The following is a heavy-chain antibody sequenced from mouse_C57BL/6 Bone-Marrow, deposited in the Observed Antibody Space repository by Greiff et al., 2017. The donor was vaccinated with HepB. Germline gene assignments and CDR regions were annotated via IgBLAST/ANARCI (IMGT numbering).Heavy chain of an antibody. CDR1: GYSFTDYY. V-gene: IGHV1-19*01. J-gene: IGHJ3*01. D-gene: IGHD2-4*01. CDR3: ASGAYDYDFAY. CDR2: INPYNGGT. Sequence: VQLQQSGPVLVKPGASVKMSCKASGYSFTDYYMNGVKQSHGKSLEWIGVINPYNGGTSYNQKFKGKATLTVDKSSSTAYMELNSLTSEDSAFYYCASGAYDYDFAYWGQGTLVTVSA.